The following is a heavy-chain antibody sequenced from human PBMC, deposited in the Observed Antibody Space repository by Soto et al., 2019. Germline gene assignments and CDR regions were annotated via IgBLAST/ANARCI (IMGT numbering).Heavy chain of an antibody. V-gene: IGHV3-21*02. CDR2: ISATGYYI. CDR3: VRDFSRIVGATADAFDM. CDR1: GFSFSSYA. Sequence: EVQLVESGGGLVKPGGSLRLSCVASGFSFSSYAMNWVRLAPGKGPEWVATISATGYYIYYADSVQGRFTISRDNARKSLFLQMNGLRAEDTAVYYCVRDFSRIVGATADAFDMWGRGTTVTVSS. D-gene: IGHD1-26*01. J-gene: IGHJ3*02.